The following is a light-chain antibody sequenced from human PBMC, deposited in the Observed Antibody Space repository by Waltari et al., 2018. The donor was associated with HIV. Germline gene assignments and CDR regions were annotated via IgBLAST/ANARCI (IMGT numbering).Light chain of an antibody. CDR2: KVS. J-gene: IGKJ2*01. V-gene: IGKV2-30*01. CDR1: QSLVYPDGNTY. Sequence: VVMTQSPLSLPVTLGQPASISCRSRQSLVYPDGNTYSSWFQQRPGQSPRRLIYKVSNRDSGVPDRFSGSGSGTDFTLKISRVEAEDVGVYVCMEGTYWPYIFGQGTKLEI. CDR3: MEGTYWPYI.